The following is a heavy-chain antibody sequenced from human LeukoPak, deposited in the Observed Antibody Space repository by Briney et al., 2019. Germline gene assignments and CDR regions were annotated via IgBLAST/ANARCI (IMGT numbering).Heavy chain of an antibody. CDR2: IYVTGNYI. CDR1: GFTFSRFS. J-gene: IGHJ4*02. D-gene: IGHD1-14*01. Sequence: GGSLRLSCATSGFTFSRFSFRWVRQAPGKGLEWVASIYVTGNYINYADSVKGRVTIPRDNAKNSVYLQMNSLRADDTAVYYCAREFNTIGNFDFWGQGTLVTVSS. CDR3: AREFNTIGNFDF. V-gene: IGHV3-21*01.